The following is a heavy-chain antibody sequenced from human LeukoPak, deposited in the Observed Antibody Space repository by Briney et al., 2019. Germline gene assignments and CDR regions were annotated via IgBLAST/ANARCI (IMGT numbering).Heavy chain of an antibody. D-gene: IGHD1-7*01. V-gene: IGHV3-11*04. Sequence: GGSLRLSCAASGFTFSDYYMSWIRQAPGKGLEWVSYISSSGSTIYYADSVKGRFTISRDNAKSSAFLQMNSLRDEDSAVYYCASLWELRTANWGQGTLVTVSS. CDR2: ISSSGSTI. J-gene: IGHJ4*02. CDR3: ASLWELRTAN. CDR1: GFTFSDYY.